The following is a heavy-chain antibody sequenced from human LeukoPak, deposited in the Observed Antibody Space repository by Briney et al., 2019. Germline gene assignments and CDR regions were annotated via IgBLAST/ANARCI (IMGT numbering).Heavy chain of an antibody. CDR1: GYRFTTDMYT. J-gene: IGHJ4*02. V-gene: IGHV1-3*01. CDR2: INAGNGNT. D-gene: IGHD6-19*01. CDR3: ARDSDSSGWSWVY. Sequence: ASVKVSCKASGYRFTTDMYTIHWLRQAPGHRLEWMGWINAGNGNTKYSQKFQGRVTITGDTSARTVYMEVSSLVSEDTAVYYCARDSDSSGWSWVYWGQGTLVAVSS.